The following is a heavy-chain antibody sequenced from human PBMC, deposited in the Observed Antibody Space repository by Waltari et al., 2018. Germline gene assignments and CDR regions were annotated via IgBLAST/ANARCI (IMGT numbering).Heavy chain of an antibody. J-gene: IGHJ4*02. Sequence: QVQLVQSGAEVKKPGASVKVSCKASGYTFTGYYMNWVRQAPGQGLEGMGWINPNSGGTNYAQKFQGRVTMTRDTSISTAYMELSRLRSDDTAVYYCARDPTAGTHPFDYWGQGTLVTVSS. CDR3: ARDPTAGTHPFDY. V-gene: IGHV1-2*02. CDR1: GYTFTGYY. D-gene: IGHD6-13*01. CDR2: INPNSGGT.